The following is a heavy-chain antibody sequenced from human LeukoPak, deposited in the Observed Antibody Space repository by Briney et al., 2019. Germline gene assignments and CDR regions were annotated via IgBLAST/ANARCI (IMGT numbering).Heavy chain of an antibody. V-gene: IGHV4-59*01. CDR3: ARVTGYIVEDYFDY. CDR2: IYYSGST. Sequence: PSGTLSLTCSVSGGSISSYYWSWIRQPPGQGLEWIGYIYYSGSTNYNPSLKSRVTISVDTSKNQFSLRLSSVTAADTAVYYCARVTGYIVEDYFDYWGQGTLVTVSS. J-gene: IGHJ4*02. D-gene: IGHD3-22*01. CDR1: GGSISSYY.